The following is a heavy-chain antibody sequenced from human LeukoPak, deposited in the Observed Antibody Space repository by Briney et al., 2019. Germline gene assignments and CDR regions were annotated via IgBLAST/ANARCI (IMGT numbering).Heavy chain of an antibody. V-gene: IGHV3-74*01. CDR2: IDGDGSSI. Sequence: PGGSLRLSCAASGFTFSDYFMSWIRQAPEKGLVWVSRIDGDGSSIDYADSVKGRFTISRDNAKNTLYLQMNSLRPEDTAVYYCGREDRFGYNYAYGMDVWGQGTTVTVSS. J-gene: IGHJ6*02. D-gene: IGHD5-18*01. CDR1: GFTFSDYF. CDR3: GREDRFGYNYAYGMDV.